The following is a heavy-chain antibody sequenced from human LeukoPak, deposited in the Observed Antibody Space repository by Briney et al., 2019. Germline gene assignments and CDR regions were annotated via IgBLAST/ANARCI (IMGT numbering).Heavy chain of an antibody. CDR1: GFTFSSYS. Sequence: GGSLRLSCAASGFTFSSYSMNWVRQAPGKGLEWVSSISSSSSYIYYADSVKGRFTISRDNAKNSLYLQVDSLRAEDTAVYYCASYAGTHIESRPYYYYYMDVWGKGTTVTVSS. V-gene: IGHV3-21*01. CDR2: ISSSSSYI. D-gene: IGHD1-1*01. CDR3: ASYAGTHIESRPYYYYYMDV. J-gene: IGHJ6*03.